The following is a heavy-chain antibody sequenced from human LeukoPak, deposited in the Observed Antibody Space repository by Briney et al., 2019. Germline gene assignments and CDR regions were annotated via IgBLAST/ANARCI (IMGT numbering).Heavy chain of an antibody. CDR1: GFTFSNSG. V-gene: IGHV3-30*18. CDR2: TSSDGNTK. J-gene: IGHJ2*01. D-gene: IGHD6-13*01. CDR3: AKGGASSTAAAVHYWYFDL. Sequence: GGSLRLSCAASGFTFSNSGMHWVRQAPGKGLEWVAVTSSDGNTKYYADSVRGRFTISRDNSKNTLYLQMNSLRAEDTAVYYCAKGGASSTAAAVHYWYFDLWGRGTLVTVSS.